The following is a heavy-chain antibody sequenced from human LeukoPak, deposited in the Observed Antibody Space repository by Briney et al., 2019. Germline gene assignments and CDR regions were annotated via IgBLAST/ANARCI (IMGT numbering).Heavy chain of an antibody. CDR3: TRDRGSCL. D-gene: IGHD3-10*01. Sequence: GGSLRLSCAASGFTFSSHWMTWVRQAPGKGLEWVANIKQDGSEKYYVDSVKGRFTISRDNAKNSLYLQMNSLRDEDTAVYYCTRDRGSCLWGQGTMVTVSS. J-gene: IGHJ3*01. CDR1: GFTFSSHW. CDR2: IKQDGSEK. V-gene: IGHV3-7*01.